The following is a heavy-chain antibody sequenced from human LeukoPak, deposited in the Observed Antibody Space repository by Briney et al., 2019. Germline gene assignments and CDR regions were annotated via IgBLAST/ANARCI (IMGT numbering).Heavy chain of an antibody. J-gene: IGHJ5*02. CDR3: ARGRARRITIFGVVIIFDP. D-gene: IGHD3-3*01. V-gene: IGHV4-34*01. Sequence: SETLSLTCAVYGGSFSGYYWSWIRQPPGKGLEWIGEINHSGSTNYNPSLKSRVTMSVDTSKNQFSLKLSSVTAADTAVYYCARGRARRITIFGVVIIFDPWGQGTLVTVSS. CDR1: GGSFSGYY. CDR2: INHSGST.